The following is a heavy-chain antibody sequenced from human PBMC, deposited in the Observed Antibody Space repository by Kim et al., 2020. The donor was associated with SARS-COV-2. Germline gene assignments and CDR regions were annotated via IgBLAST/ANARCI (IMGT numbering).Heavy chain of an antibody. D-gene: IGHD4-17*01. J-gene: IGHJ4*01. CDR3: AKDLGVYGDSYPFDY. V-gene: IGHV3-30*18. CDR1: GFTFSSYG. CDR2: ISYDGSNK. Sequence: GGSLRLSCAASGFTFSSYGMHWVRQAPGKGLEWVAVISYDGSNKYYADSVKGRFTISRDNSKNTLYLQMNSLSAEDTAVYYCAKDLGVYGDSYPFDYWG.